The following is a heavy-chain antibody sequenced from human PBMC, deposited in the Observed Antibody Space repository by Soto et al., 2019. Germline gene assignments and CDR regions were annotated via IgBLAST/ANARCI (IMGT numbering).Heavy chain of an antibody. CDR2: ISAHNGHS. CDR3: ARGFFDWASGNYYFYKMDV. Sequence: QIQLVQSGAEVKKPGASVKVSCKASGYTFSYSAISWVRQAPGQGLEWMGWISAHNGHSSYAHKLQDRVTMATDTYTNTAYRERRNLRSDDTAVYYCARGFFDWASGNYYFYKMDVWGQGTTVTVSS. V-gene: IGHV1-18*01. D-gene: IGHD3-9*01. CDR1: GYTFSYSA. J-gene: IGHJ6*02.